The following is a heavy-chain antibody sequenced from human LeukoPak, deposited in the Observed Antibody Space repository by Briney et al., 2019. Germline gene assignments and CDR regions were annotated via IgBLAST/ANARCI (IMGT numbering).Heavy chain of an antibody. CDR3: ARDNCGGDCYSDY. V-gene: IGHV4-61*01. J-gene: IGHJ4*02. D-gene: IGHD2-21*02. Sequence: SETLSLTCTVSGGSVSSGSYYWSWIRPPPGKGLEWIGYIYYSGSTNYNPSLKSRVTISVDTSKNQFSLKLSSVTAADTAVYYCARDNCGGDCYSDYWGQGTLVTVSS. CDR1: GGSVSSGSYY. CDR2: IYYSGST.